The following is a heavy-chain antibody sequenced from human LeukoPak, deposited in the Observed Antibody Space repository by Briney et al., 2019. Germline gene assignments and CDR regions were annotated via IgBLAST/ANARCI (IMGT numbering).Heavy chain of an antibody. D-gene: IGHD3-10*01. CDR3: AREETYYGSGSLSWFDP. J-gene: IGHJ5*02. V-gene: IGHV4-59*01. CDR1: GGSISSYY. Sequence: SETLSLTCTVSGGSISSYYWSWIRQPPGKGLEWIGYIYYSGSTNYNPSLKSRVTISVDTSKNQFSLKLSSVTAADTAVYYCAREETYYGSGSLSWFDPWGQGTLVTVSS. CDR2: IYYSGST.